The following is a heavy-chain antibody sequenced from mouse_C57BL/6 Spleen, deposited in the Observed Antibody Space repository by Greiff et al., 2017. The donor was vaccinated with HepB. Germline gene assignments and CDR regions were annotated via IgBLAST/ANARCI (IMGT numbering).Heavy chain of an antibody. J-gene: IGHJ1*03. CDR3: ARGGYYYGSSLWYFDV. CDR2: INPGSGGT. Sequence: VKLQQSGAELVRPGTSVKVSCKASGYAFTNYLIEWVKQRPGQGLEWIGVINPGSGGTNYNEKFKGKATLTADKSSSTAYMQLSSLTSEDSAVYFCARGGYYYGSSLWYFDVWGTGTTVTVSS. CDR1: GYAFTNYL. D-gene: IGHD1-1*01. V-gene: IGHV1-54*01.